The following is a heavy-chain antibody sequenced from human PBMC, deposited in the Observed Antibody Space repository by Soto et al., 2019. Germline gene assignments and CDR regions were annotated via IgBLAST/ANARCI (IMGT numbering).Heavy chain of an antibody. CDR3: AGTTSLQWYYMDV. CDR1: GGSVSSSDFY. D-gene: IGHD1-7*01. Sequence: SETLSLTCTVSGGSVSSSDFYWSWIRQPPGRGQEWIGYISDSGTTNYNPSLKSRVTISVDTSKTQFSLKLTSVTPEDTAVYYCAGTTSLQWYYMDVWGKGTTVTVSS. CDR2: ISDSGTT. V-gene: IGHV4-61*08. J-gene: IGHJ6*03.